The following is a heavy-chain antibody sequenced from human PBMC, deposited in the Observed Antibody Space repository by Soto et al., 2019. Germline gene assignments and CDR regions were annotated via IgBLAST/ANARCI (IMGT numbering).Heavy chain of an antibody. D-gene: IGHD3-3*01. CDR2: ISGSGGST. J-gene: IGHJ5*02. Sequence: GGSLRLSCAASGFTFSSYAMSWVRQAPGKGLEWVSAISGSGGSTYYADSVKGRFTISRDNSKNTLYLQMNSLRAEDTAVYYCAKDRVGSRFLNWFDPWGQGTLVTVSS. CDR3: AKDRVGSRFLNWFDP. CDR1: GFTFSSYA. V-gene: IGHV3-23*01.